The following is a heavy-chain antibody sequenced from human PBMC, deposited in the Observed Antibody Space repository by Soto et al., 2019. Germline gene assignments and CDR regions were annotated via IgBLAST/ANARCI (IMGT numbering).Heavy chain of an antibody. V-gene: IGHV3-30*18. CDR1: GFTFSTYG. D-gene: IGHD3-10*01. CDR3: AKDPLVRGVIILDY. J-gene: IGHJ4*02. CDR2: ISNDGSNK. Sequence: QVQLVESGGGVVQPGKSLRLSCAASGFTFSTYGMHWVRQAPGKGLEWLAVISNDGSNKYYADSVKGRFTISTDNSKNPVYLEMNNLRIEDKAVYYCAKDPLVRGVIILDYWGQGTLVTVSS.